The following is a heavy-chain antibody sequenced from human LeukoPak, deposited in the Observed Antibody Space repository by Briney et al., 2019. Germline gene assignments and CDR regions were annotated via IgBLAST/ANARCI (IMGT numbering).Heavy chain of an antibody. CDR2: INPNSGGT. D-gene: IGHD3-22*01. Sequence: ASVKVSCKASGYTLTGYYMHWVRQAPGQGLEWMGRINPNSGGTNYAQKFQGRVTMTRDTSISTAYMELSRLRSDDTAVYYCARDWYDSSGYIALGYWGQGTLVTVSS. CDR1: GYTLTGYY. V-gene: IGHV1-2*06. CDR3: ARDWYDSSGYIALGY. J-gene: IGHJ4*02.